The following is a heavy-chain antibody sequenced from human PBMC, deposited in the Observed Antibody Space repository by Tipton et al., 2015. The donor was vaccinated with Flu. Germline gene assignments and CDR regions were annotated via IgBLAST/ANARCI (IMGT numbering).Heavy chain of an antibody. V-gene: IGHV4-4*07. Sequence: GLVKPSETLSLTCTVPGGSVSSYYWTWIRQSAGKGLEWIGRIHSTGTADYNPSLKSRVTISIDTSKNQFSLKMKSVTAADMAVYYCARRDYSNYVSDPKSWFDPWGQGTLVTVSS. CDR2: IHSTGTA. CDR1: GGSVSSYY. D-gene: IGHD4-11*01. CDR3: ARRDYSNYVSDPKSWFDP. J-gene: IGHJ5*02.